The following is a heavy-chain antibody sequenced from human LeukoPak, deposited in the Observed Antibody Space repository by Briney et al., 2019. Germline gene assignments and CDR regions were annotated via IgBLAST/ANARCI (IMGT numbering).Heavy chain of an antibody. Sequence: TGGPLRLSCAASGFTFSTYWMHWVRQAPGKGLVWVSGIRSGGSSTIYADSVKGRFTISRDNSKNTLYLQMNSLRAEDTAVYHCAKDLRTGLVVIGFDYWGQGTLVTVSS. CDR3: AKDLRTGLVVIGFDY. D-gene: IGHD3-22*01. J-gene: IGHJ4*02. CDR2: IRSGGSST. V-gene: IGHV3-74*01. CDR1: GFTFSTYW.